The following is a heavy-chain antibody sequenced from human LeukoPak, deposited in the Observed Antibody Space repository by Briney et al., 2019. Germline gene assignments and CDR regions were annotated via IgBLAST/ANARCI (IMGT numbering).Heavy chain of an antibody. CDR1: GFTLSNYW. CDR2: IKLDGSKL. D-gene: IGHD1-26*01. CDR3: ARWEARDTWVYDY. V-gene: IGHV3-7*01. Sequence: GGSLRLSCAASGFTLSNYWMSWVRQAPGKGLDWVANIKLDGSKLSYVDSVKGRFTVSRDNAKNSLYLQMNSLRAEDTAVYYCARWEARDTWVYDYWGQGTLVTVSS. J-gene: IGHJ4*02.